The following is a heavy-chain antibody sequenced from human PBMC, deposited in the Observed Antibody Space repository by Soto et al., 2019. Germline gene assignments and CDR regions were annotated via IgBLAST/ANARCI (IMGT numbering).Heavy chain of an antibody. J-gene: IGHJ5*02. CDR3: AKEPRRIYYDSSGYSMGDWFDP. CDR2: IYYSGST. D-gene: IGHD3-22*01. V-gene: IGHV4-30-4*01. Sequence: LSHTCTVSDGYISSGDYYWSWRLQPPGKGVEWIGYIYYSGSTYYNPSLKSRVTISVDTPKTQFSLNLSPLTAADTALYYCAKEPRRIYYDSSGYSMGDWFDPWGQGTLVTVSS. CDR1: DGYISSGDYY.